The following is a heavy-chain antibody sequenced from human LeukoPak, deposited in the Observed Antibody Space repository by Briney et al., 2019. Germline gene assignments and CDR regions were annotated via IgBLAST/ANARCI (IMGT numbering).Heavy chain of an antibody. V-gene: IGHV3-66*02. Sequence: GGSLRLSCAASGLIVSSNHMSWVRQAPGKGLEWVSVIYSGDSTYYADSVKGRFTISRDNSKNTLHLQMNSLRAEDTAVYYCAREKAGTATLGNYWGQGTLVTVSS. CDR3: AREKAGTATLGNY. J-gene: IGHJ4*02. CDR2: IYSGDST. D-gene: IGHD1-7*01. CDR1: GLIVSSNH.